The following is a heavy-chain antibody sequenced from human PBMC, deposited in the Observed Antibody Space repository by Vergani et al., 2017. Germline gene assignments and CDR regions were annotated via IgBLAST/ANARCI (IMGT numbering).Heavy chain of an antibody. D-gene: IGHD6-6*01. CDR3: AKAPLAARPSYYFDY. Sequence: QVQLVQSGAEVKKPGASVKVSCKASGYTFTSYYMHWVRQAPGQGLEWMGIINPSGGSTSYADSVKGRFTISRDNSKNTLYLQMNSLRAEDTAVYYCAKAPLAARPSYYFDYWGQGTLVTVSS. CDR1: GYTFTSYY. CDR2: INPSGGST. J-gene: IGHJ4*02. V-gene: IGHV1-46*04.